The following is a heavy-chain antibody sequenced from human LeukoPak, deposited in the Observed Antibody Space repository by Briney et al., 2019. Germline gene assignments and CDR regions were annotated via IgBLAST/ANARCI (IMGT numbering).Heavy chain of an antibody. CDR2: ISGSGGST. CDR3: ANTGGLGY. J-gene: IGHJ4*02. CDR1: GFIFRSYV. Sequence: PGGSLRLSCAASGFIFRSYVMTWVRQAPGKGLEWVSGISGSGGSTYYADSVKGRFTISRDNSKNTLYLQMNSLRAEDTAVYYCANTGGLGYWGQGSRVTVCS. V-gene: IGHV3-23*01. D-gene: IGHD1-14*01.